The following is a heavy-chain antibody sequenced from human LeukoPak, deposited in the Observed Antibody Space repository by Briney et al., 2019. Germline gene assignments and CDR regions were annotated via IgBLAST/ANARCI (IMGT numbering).Heavy chain of an antibody. CDR3: ARVRATGAFDI. D-gene: IGHD5-24*01. CDR1: GGSISSSNW. J-gene: IGHJ3*02. Sequence: PSETLSLTCAVSGGSISSSNWWSWVRQPPGKGLEWIGEIYHGGSTNYNPSLKSRVTISIDTSKNQFSLKLSSVTAADTAVYYCARVRATGAFDIWGQGTMVTVSS. CDR2: IYHGGST. V-gene: IGHV4-4*02.